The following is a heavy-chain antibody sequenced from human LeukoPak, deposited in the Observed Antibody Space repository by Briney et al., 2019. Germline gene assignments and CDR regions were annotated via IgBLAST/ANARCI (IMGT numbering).Heavy chain of an antibody. CDR1: GGSISGYY. J-gene: IGHJ4*02. V-gene: IGHV4-59*01. CDR2: IYYSGST. CDR3: AREYSSGWYRAFDY. D-gene: IGHD6-19*01. Sequence: SETLSLTCTVSGGSISGYYWSWIRQPPGKGLEWIGYIYYSGSTNYNPSLKSRVTISVDTSKNQFSLKLTSVTAADTAVYYCAREYSSGWYRAFDYWGQGTPVTVSS.